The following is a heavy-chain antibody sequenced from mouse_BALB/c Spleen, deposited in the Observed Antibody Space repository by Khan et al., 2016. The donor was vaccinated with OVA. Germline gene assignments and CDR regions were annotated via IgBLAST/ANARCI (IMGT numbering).Heavy chain of an antibody. D-gene: IGHD4-1*01. J-gene: IGHJ3*01. Sequence: EVELVESGGDLVKPGGSLKLSCAASGFTFSVYSMSWVRQTPDKRLEWVATISSDGTYTYYPDSVKGRFTISRDNAKNTLYLQMIGLKSEDTAMYYCASHLTGSFAYGGQGALVTVSA. CDR1: GFTFSVYS. CDR2: ISSDGTYT. CDR3: ASHLTGSFAY. V-gene: IGHV5-6*01.